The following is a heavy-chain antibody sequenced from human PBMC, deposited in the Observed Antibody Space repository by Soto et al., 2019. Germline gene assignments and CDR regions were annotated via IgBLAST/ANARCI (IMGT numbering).Heavy chain of an antibody. J-gene: IGHJ4*02. D-gene: IGHD3-10*01. CDR1: DGYISSGGYY. CDR3: ARVVRGVIITYFDY. V-gene: IGHV4-31*03. Sequence: SETLSLTCTGSDGYISSGGYYWSWIRQHPGKGLEWIGYIYYSGSTYYNPSLKSRVTISVDTSKNQFSLKLSSVTAADTAVYYCARVVRGVIITYFDYWGQGTRVTVSS. CDR2: IYYSGST.